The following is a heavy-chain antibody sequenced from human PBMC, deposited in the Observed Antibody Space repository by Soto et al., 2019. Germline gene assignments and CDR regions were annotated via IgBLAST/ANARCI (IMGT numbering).Heavy chain of an antibody. CDR3: AKSPPSSGWYTYWFDP. D-gene: IGHD6-19*01. CDR1: GYTFTNSH. CDR2: IHPIGGST. Sequence: QVRLVQSGAEVKKPGASVKVSCKASGYTFTNSHMHWVRQAPGQGLEWMGMIHPIGGSTTYAQKFQGRVTLTRDTSTTTVYMELTSLRSEDTAVYYCAKSPPSSGWYTYWFDPWGQGTPVTVSS. J-gene: IGHJ5*02. V-gene: IGHV1-46*01.